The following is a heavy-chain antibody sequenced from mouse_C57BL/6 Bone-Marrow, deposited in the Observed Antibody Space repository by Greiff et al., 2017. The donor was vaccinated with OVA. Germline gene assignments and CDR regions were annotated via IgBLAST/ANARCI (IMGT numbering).Heavy chain of an antibody. J-gene: IGHJ2*01. CDR1: GYTFTSYW. Sequence: QVQLQQSGAELAKPGASVKLSCKASGYTFTSYWMHWVKQRPGQGLEWIGYINPSSGYTKYNQKFKDKATLTADKYSSTAYMQLSSLTYEDAAVYYCARYSFFFDYWGQGTTLTVSS. CDR2: INPSSGYT. CDR3: ARYSFFFDY. V-gene: IGHV1-7*01.